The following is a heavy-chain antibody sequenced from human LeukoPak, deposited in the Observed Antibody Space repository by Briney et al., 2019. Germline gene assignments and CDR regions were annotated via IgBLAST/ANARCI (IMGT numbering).Heavy chain of an antibody. D-gene: IGHD3-10*01. V-gene: IGHV3-66*02. J-gene: IGHJ6*02. CDR3: ASLHYYGSGSYPYYYGMDV. CDR1: GFTVSSNY. CDR2: IYSGGST. Sequence: GGSLRLSCAASGFTVSSNYMSWVRRAPGKGLEWVSVIYSGGSTYYADSVEGRFTISRDNSKNTLYLQMNSLRAEDTAVYYCASLHYYGSGSYPYYYGMDVWGQGTTVTVSS.